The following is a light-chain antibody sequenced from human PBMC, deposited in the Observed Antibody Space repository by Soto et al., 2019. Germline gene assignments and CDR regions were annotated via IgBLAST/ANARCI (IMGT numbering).Light chain of an antibody. CDR3: CSFAGSTTLYV. V-gene: IGLV2-23*01. CDR1: RSDVGSYNR. CDR2: EGS. Sequence: QSALTQPASVSGSPGQSITISCTGTRSDVGSYNRVSWYQQHPGKAPKLMIYEGSKRPSGVSNRFSGSKSGNTASLTISGLQAEDEADYYCCSFAGSTTLYVFGTGTKLTVL. J-gene: IGLJ1*01.